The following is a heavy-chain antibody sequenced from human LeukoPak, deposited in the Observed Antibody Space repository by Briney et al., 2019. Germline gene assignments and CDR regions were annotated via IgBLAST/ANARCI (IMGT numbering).Heavy chain of an antibody. D-gene: IGHD6-13*01. Sequence: GGSLRLSCAASGFTFSSYAMHWVRQAPGKGLEWVAVISYDGSNKYYADSVKGRFTISRDNSKNTLYLQMNSLRAEDTAVYYCARDRNTMGPAVGGYFDYWGQGTLVTVSS. CDR3: ARDRNTMGPAVGGYFDY. CDR2: ISYDGSNK. J-gene: IGHJ4*02. V-gene: IGHV3-30-3*01. CDR1: GFTFSSYA.